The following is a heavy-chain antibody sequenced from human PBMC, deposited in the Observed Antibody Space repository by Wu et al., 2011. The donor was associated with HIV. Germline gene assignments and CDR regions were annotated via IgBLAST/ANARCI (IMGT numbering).Heavy chain of an antibody. D-gene: IGHD3-10*01. Sequence: QVQLVQSGAEVKKPGASVKVSCKASGYTFTGYYIHWVRQAPGQGLEWMGWIRPDSGGTNYEQKFQGRVSMTRDTSISAAFMELRSLTPHDTAVYYCARDVETGPGGFLGMDVWSRGTTVTVSS. V-gene: IGHV1-2*02. CDR3: ARDVETGPGGFLGMDV. CDR2: IRPDSGGT. CDR1: GYTFTGYY. J-gene: IGHJ6*02.